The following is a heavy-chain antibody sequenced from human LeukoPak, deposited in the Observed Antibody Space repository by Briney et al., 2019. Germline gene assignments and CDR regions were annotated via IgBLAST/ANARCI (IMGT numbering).Heavy chain of an antibody. D-gene: IGHD1-14*01. CDR1: GYTFTSYD. V-gene: IGHV1-8*01. CDR2: MNPNSGNT. J-gene: IGHJ4*02. Sequence: GASVKVSCKASGYTFTSYDINWVRQATGQGLEWMGWMNPNSGNTGYAQKFQGRVTMTRNTSISTAYMELSSLRSEDTAVYYCASLRWDAPESQKLITTPKIVHRPSLWGQGTLVTVSS. CDR3: ASLRWDAPESQKLITTPKIVHRPSL.